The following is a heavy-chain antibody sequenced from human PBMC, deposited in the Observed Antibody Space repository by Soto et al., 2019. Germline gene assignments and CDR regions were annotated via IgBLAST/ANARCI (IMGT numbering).Heavy chain of an antibody. D-gene: IGHD6-19*01. V-gene: IGHV3-33*01. CDR3: ARDLSIAVAGNWYYYYYGMDV. Sequence: GGSLRLSCAASGFTFSSYGMHWVRQAPGKGLEWVAVIWYDGSNKYYADSVKGRFTISRDNSKNTLYLQMNSLRAEDTAVYYCARDLSIAVAGNWYYYYYGMDVWGQGTTVTVSS. CDR1: GFTFSSYG. CDR2: IWYDGSNK. J-gene: IGHJ6*02.